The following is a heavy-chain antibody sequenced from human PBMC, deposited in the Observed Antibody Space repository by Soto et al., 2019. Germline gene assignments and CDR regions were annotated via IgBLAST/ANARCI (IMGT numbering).Heavy chain of an antibody. J-gene: IGHJ4*02. CDR3: ARASAYTATDFDY. CDR2: IYYSGST. Sequence: LSLTCTVSGGSISSNNYYWGWIRQPPGKGLEWIGTIYYSGSTYYNPSLKNRVTISVDKSKNQFSLKLSSVTAAYTAVYYCARASAYTATDFDYWGQGTLVTVSS. D-gene: IGHD2-15*01. CDR1: GGSISSNNYY. V-gene: IGHV4-39*01.